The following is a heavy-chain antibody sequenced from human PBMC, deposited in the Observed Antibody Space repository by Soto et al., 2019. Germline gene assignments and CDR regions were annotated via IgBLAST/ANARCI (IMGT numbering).Heavy chain of an antibody. D-gene: IGHD6-19*01. J-gene: IGHJ5*02. CDR1: GFTFSSYS. Sequence: PGGSLRLSCAASGFTFSSYSMNWVRQAPGKGLEWVSSISSSSSYIYYADSVKGRFTISRDNAKNSLYLQMNSLRAEDTAVYYCARDSSGWYKAPNWFDPWGQGTLVTVSS. CDR2: ISSSSSYI. CDR3: ARDSSGWYKAPNWFDP. V-gene: IGHV3-21*01.